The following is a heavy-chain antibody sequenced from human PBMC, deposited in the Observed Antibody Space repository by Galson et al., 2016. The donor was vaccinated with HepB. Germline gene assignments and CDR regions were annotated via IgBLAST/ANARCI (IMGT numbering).Heavy chain of an antibody. CDR1: GGSISSGNW. CDR3: ARDRLYYDILTGTSYWFDP. Sequence: SETLSLTCAVSGGSISSGNWWSWVRQPPGKGLEWIGEIHHSGSAYYNPSLKSRVTLSVDTSKNQFSLKLSSVTAADTAVYYCARDRLYYDILTGTSYWFDPWGQGTLVTVSS. J-gene: IGHJ5*02. D-gene: IGHD3-9*01. CDR2: IHHSGSA. V-gene: IGHV4-4*02.